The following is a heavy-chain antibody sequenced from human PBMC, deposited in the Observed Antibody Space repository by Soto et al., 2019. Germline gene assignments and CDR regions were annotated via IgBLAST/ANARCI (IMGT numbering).Heavy chain of an antibody. CDR2: ISSSSSTI. CDR3: ASPTYYYDSSGPPAY. V-gene: IGHV3-48*01. CDR1: GFTISTYS. Sequence: GGSLRLSCAASGFTISTYSMNWVRQAPGKGLEWVSYISSSSSTIFYTDSVKGRFTVSRDNAKNSLYLQMNSLRAEDTAVYYCASPTYYYDSSGPPAYWGQGTLVTVSS. D-gene: IGHD3-22*01. J-gene: IGHJ4*02.